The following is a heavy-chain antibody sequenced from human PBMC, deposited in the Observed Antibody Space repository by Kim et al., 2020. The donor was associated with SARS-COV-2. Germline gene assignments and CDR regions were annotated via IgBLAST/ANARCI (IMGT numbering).Heavy chain of an antibody. Sequence: TSADKKFQGRVTRTRDTSTSTVYMELSSLRSEDTAVYYCARDGGGYDDYWGQGTLVTVSS. CDR2: T. CDR3: ARDGGGYDDY. D-gene: IGHD5-12*01. V-gene: IGHV1-46*01. J-gene: IGHJ4*02.